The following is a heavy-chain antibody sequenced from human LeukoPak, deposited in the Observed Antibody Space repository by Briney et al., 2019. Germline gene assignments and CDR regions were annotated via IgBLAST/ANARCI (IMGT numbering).Heavy chain of an antibody. CDR1: GYTFTGYY. J-gene: IGHJ4*02. CDR2: INPRDGET. V-gene: IGHV1-2*06. CDR3: GRDWELRFHQGGLDY. D-gene: IGHD1-7*01. Sequence: ASVKVSCKASGYTFTGYYIHWVRQAPGQGLEWMGRINPRDGETNFAQKFQGRVTMTRDASISTAYMELKGLTSDDTAVYYCGRDWELRFHQGGLDYWGQGTLVTVSS.